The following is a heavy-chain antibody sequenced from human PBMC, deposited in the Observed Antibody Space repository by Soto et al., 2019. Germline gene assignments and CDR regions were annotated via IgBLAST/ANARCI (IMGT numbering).Heavy chain of an antibody. V-gene: IGHV4-39*02. Sequence: SETLSLTCTVSGLSVNSTNFYGGWIRQPPGKGLEWIANIYHTGTTYYNPSLKSRVTISVDTSKNHFSLRLTSVTAADTAVYYCARVDSTMVLPFFDYWGQGTLVTVSS. CDR2: IYHTGTT. CDR3: ARVDSTMVLPFFDY. CDR1: GLSVNSTNFY. D-gene: IGHD5-18*01. J-gene: IGHJ4*02.